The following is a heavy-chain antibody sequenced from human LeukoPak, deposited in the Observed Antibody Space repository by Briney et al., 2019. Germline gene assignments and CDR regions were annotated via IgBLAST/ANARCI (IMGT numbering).Heavy chain of an antibody. J-gene: IGHJ3*02. CDR3: ARDPLDTASGDAFDI. CDR2: ISSSGSTI. CDR1: GFTFSSYG. Sequence: GGSLRLSCAASGFTFSSYGMHWVRQAPGKGLEWVSYISSSGSTIYYADSVKGRFTISRDNAKNSLYLQMNSLRAEDTAVYYCARDPLDTASGDAFDIWGQGTMVTVSS. D-gene: IGHD5-18*01. V-gene: IGHV3-48*04.